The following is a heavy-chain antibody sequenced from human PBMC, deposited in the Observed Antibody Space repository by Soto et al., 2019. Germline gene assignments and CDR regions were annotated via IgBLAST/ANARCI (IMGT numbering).Heavy chain of an antibody. V-gene: IGHV4-4*02. Sequence: PSETLSLTCAVSGGSISSSIWWSWVRQPPGKGLEWIGEIYHSGSTYYNPSLKSRVTISVDTSKNQFSLKLSSVTAADTAVYYCARGPRSSSLYYYYGMDVWGQGTTVTVSS. CDR3: ARGPRSSSLYYYYGMDV. CDR1: GGSISSSIW. J-gene: IGHJ6*02. CDR2: IYHSGST.